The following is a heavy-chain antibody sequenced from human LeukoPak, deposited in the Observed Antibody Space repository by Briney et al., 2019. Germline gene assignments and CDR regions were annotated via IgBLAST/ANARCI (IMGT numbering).Heavy chain of an antibody. CDR1: GFTFSSYW. V-gene: IGHV3-7*01. CDR2: IKQDGSEK. J-gene: IGHJ4*02. CDR3: ARGRGVRGVISDY. D-gene: IGHD3-10*01. Sequence: PGGSLRLSCAASGFTFSSYWMSWVREAPGKGLEWVANIKQDGSEKYYVDSVKGRFTISRDNAKNSLYLQMNSLRAEDTAVYYCARGRGVRGVISDYWGQGTLVTVSS.